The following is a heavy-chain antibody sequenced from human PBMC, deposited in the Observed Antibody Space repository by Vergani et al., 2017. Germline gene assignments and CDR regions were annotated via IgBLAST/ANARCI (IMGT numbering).Heavy chain of an antibody. CDR3: ARAGPTTAGYVDWLLKDYYGMDV. Sequence: QVQLQESGPGLVKPSQTLSLTCTVSGGSISSGDYYWSWIRQPPGKGLEWIGYIYYSGSTYYNPSLKSRVTISVDTSKNQFSLKLSSVTAADTAVYYCARAGPTTAGYVDWLLKDYYGMDVWGQGTTVTVSS. V-gene: IGHV4-30-4*08. CDR2: IYYSGST. CDR1: GGSISSGDYY. D-gene: IGHD3-9*01. J-gene: IGHJ6*02.